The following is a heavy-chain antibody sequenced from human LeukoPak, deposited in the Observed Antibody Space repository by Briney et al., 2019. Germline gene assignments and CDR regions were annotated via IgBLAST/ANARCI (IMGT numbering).Heavy chain of an antibody. CDR1: GGSISSYY. Sequence: SETLSLTCTVSGGSISSYYWSWIRQPPGKGLEWIGYIYYSGSTNYNPSLKCRVTISVDTSKNQFSLKLSSVTAADTAVYYCARAPYYYGMDVWGQGTTVTVSS. CDR2: IYYSGST. CDR3: ARAPYYYGMDV. J-gene: IGHJ6*02. V-gene: IGHV4-59*01.